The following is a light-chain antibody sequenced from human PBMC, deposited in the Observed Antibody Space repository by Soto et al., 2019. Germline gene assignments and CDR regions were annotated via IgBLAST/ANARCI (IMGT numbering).Light chain of an antibody. J-gene: IGKJ4*01. CDR2: NAS. Sequence: DIQMTQSPSSLSASVGDRVTITCQASQDIRNYLNWYQQKTEKAPKLLIYNASNLETGVPSRFSGSGSGTDFTFTISSLQPEDIATYYCQQYDNLPLTFGGGTKVEIK. CDR3: QQYDNLPLT. CDR1: QDIRNY. V-gene: IGKV1-33*01.